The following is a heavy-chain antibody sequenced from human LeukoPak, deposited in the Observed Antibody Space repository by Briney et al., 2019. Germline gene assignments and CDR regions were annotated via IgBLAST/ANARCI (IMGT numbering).Heavy chain of an antibody. CDR1: GFTFSSYA. D-gene: IGHD3-10*01. CDR2: ISYDGSNK. V-gene: IGHV3-30-3*01. Sequence: GGSLRLSCEASGFTFSSYAMHWVRQAPGKGLEWVAVISYDGSNKYYADSVKGRFTISRDNSKNTLYLQMNSLRAEDTAVYYCARSIGASGAGSYYSPQGPLVYWGQGTLVTVSS. J-gene: IGHJ4*02. CDR3: ARSIGASGAGSYYSPQGPLVY.